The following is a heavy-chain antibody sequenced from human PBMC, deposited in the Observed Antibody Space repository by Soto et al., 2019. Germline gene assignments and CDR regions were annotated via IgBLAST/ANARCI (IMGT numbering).Heavy chain of an antibody. V-gene: IGHV1-69*06. CDR3: AKGHGSYYASGPLGAFDI. J-gene: IGHJ3*02. D-gene: IGHD1-26*01. CDR2: IIPIFGTA. Sequence: QVQLVQSGAEVKKPGSSVKVSCKASGGTFSSYAISWVRQAPGQGLEWMGGIIPIFGTANYAQKFQGRVTITADKSTSTAYMELSSLRSEDTAVYYCAKGHGSYYASGPLGAFDIWGQGTMVTVSS. CDR1: GGTFSSYA.